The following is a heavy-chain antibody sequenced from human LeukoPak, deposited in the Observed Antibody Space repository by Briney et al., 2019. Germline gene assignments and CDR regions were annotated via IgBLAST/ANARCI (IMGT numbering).Heavy chain of an antibody. J-gene: IGHJ4*02. V-gene: IGHV3-23*01. CDR1: GFTFSSYA. CDR3: AKRGSVGTLGHFDY. Sequence: GGSLRLSCAASGFTFSSYAMSWVRQAPGKGLEWVSGISSNGASTYYVDSVKGRFTISRDNSKNTLFLQMNSLRAEDTAVYYCAKRGSVGTLGHFDYWGQGALVTVSS. D-gene: IGHD6-13*01. CDR2: ISSNGAST.